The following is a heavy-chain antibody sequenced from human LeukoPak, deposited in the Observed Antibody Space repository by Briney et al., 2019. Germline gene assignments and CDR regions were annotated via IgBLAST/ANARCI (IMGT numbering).Heavy chain of an antibody. Sequence: GGSLRLSCAASGFTFSSYVMNWVRQAPGKGLEWVSVISGSGGSTYYADSVKGRFTISRDNSKNTLYLQMNSLRAEDTAVYYCAKKGNNYHFDYWGQGTLVTVSS. V-gene: IGHV3-23*01. CDR1: GFTFSSYV. CDR3: AKKGNNYHFDY. J-gene: IGHJ4*02. D-gene: IGHD1/OR15-1a*01. CDR2: ISGSGGST.